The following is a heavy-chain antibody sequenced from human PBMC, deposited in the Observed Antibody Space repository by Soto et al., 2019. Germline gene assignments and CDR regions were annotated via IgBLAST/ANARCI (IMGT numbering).Heavy chain of an antibody. CDR2: ISAYNGNT. V-gene: IGHV1-18*01. D-gene: IGHD2-15*01. CDR3: ARDRVVVVADHDAFDI. Sequence: ASVKVSCKASGYTFTSYGISWVRQAPGQGLEWMGWISAYNGNTNYAQKLQGRVTMTTDTSTSTAYMELRSLRSDDTAVYYCARDRVVVVADHDAFDIWGQGTMVTVSS. CDR1: GYTFTSYG. J-gene: IGHJ3*02.